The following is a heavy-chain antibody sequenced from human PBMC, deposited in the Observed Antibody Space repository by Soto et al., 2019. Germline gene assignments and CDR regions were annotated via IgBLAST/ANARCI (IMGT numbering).Heavy chain of an antibody. J-gene: IGHJ6*02. V-gene: IGHV3-48*03. D-gene: IGHD2-15*01. Sequence: PGGSLRLSCAASGFTFSSYGMNWVRQAPGKGLEWVSYISSSGSTIYYADSVKGRFTISRDNAKNSLYLQMNSLRAEDTAVYYCARDIVVVVAATFYYYYGMDVWGQGTTVTVSS. CDR2: ISSSGSTI. CDR3: ARDIVVVVAATFYYYYGMDV. CDR1: GFTFSSYG.